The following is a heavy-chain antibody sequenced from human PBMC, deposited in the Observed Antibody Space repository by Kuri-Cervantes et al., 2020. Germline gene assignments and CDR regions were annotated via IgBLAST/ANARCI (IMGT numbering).Heavy chain of an antibody. CDR1: GFTFSSYS. J-gene: IGHJ3*02. CDR3: ARAPGYSRAFDI. Sequence: ESLKISCAASGFTFSSYSMNWVRQAPGKGLEWIGEINHSGSTNYNPSLKSRVTISVDMSKNQFSLRLSSVTAADTAVYYCARAPGYSRAFDIWGQGTMVTVSS. V-gene: IGHV4-34*01. CDR2: INHSGST. D-gene: IGHD4-23*01.